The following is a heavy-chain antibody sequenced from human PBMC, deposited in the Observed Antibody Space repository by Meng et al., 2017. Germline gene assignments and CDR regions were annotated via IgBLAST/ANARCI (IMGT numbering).Heavy chain of an antibody. Sequence: EVQLVETGGGLIQPGGSLRLSCAASGFTVSSNYMSWVRQAPGKGLEWVSVIYSGGSTYYAAPVKGRFSISRDDAKNTLYLQMNSLKTEDTAVYYCQWLSTHPPDCWGQGTLVTVSS. CDR3: QWLSTHPPDC. CDR2: IYSGGST. D-gene: IGHD3-22*01. CDR1: GFTVSSNY. J-gene: IGHJ4*02. V-gene: IGHV3-53*02.